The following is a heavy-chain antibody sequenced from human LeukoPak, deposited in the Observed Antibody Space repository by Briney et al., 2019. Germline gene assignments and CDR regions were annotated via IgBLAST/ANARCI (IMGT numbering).Heavy chain of an antibody. CDR1: GFTFSSYS. V-gene: IGHV3-21*01. CDR2: ISSSSSYI. J-gene: IGHJ3*02. Sequence: GGSLRLSCAASGFTFSSYSMNWVRQAPGEGLEWVSSISSSSSYIYYADSVKGRFTISRDNAKNSLYLQMNSLRAEDTAVYYCARDPAGNYYDSSGIGAQDAFDIWGQGTMVTVSS. CDR3: ARDPAGNYYDSSGIGAQDAFDI. D-gene: IGHD3-22*01.